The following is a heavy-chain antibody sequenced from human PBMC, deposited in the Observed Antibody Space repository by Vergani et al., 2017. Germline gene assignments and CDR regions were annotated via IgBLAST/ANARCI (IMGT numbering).Heavy chain of an antibody. D-gene: IGHD2-21*02. CDR2: IYYSGST. CDR3: ARHLAYCGGDCYPYYYGMDV. V-gene: IGHV4-39*01. CDR1: GGSISSSSYY. Sequence: QLQLQESCPGLVKPSETLSLTCTVSGGSISSSSYYWGWIRQPPGKGLEWIGSIYYSGSTYYNPSLKSRVTISVDTSKNQFSLKLSSVTAADTAVYYCARHLAYCGGDCYPYYYGMDVWGQGTTVTVSS. J-gene: IGHJ6*02.